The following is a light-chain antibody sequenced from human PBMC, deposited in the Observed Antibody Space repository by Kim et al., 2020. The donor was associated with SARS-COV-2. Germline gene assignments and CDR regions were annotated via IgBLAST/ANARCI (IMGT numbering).Light chain of an antibody. J-gene: IGLJ3*02. CDR1: SGHSSYA. CDR3: QTWGTGMNWV. V-gene: IGLV4-69*01. CDR2: LNSDGSH. Sequence: SVKLTCTLSSGHSSYAIAWHQQQPEKGPRYLMKLNSDGSHSKGDGIPDRFSGSSSGAERYLTISSLQSEDEADYYCQTWGTGMNWVFGGGTQLTV.